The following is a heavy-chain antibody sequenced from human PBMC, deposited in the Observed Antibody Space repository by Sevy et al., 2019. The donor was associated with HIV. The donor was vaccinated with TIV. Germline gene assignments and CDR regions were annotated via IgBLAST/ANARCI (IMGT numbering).Heavy chain of an antibody. D-gene: IGHD6-13*01. V-gene: IGHV3-7*01. CDR2: INLDGSMK. Sequence: GGSLRLSCAASGFTFSSYWMSWVRQAPGKGLEWVANINLDGSMKYYVDSVKGRFTVSRDNAKNSLSLQMNSLRAEDTAVYYCARWIAATGPDYWGQGTLVTVSS. CDR1: GFTFSSYW. CDR3: ARWIAATGPDY. J-gene: IGHJ4*02.